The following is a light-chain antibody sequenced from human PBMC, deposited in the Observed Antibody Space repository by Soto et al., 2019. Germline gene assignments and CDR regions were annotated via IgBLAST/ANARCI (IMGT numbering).Light chain of an antibody. J-gene: IGKJ2*01. CDR1: QTISTY. CDR2: DAS. CDR3: QQSYSTPYT. V-gene: IGKV1-39*01. Sequence: DIQMTQSPSSLSASVGDRVTITCRASQTISTYLNWYQQKPGKAPRLLIYDASSLRSGVPSRCSGSGSWTDFTLTIASLQPEEFSTYDCQQSYSTPYTFGQGTKVEI.